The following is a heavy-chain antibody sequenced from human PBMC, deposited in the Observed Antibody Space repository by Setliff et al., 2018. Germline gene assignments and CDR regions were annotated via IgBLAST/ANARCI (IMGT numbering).Heavy chain of an antibody. V-gene: IGHV4-39*07. D-gene: IGHD3-22*01. J-gene: IGHJ6*03. CDR2: IYYSGST. CDR1: GGSISSSSYY. Sequence: SETLSLTCTVSGGSISSSSYYWGWIRLPPGKRLEWIGTIYYSGSTYYNPSLKSRVTISVDTSKNQFSLKLSSVTAADTAVYYCAREAGYYDSSGPVGVPYYYYMDVWGKGTTVTVSS. CDR3: AREAGYYDSSGPVGVPYYYYMDV.